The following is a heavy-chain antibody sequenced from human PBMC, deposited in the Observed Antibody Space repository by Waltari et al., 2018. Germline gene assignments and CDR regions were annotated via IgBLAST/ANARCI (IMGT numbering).Heavy chain of an antibody. Sequence: EVQLVESGGGLVQSGGSLRLSCAVYGFTFSSSNMNWVRQAPGKGLEWVSYISSSSSYTQYADSVRGRFTVSRDNAKNSLYLQMNSLGAEDTAVYYYARDFWSSGWYNWGQGTLVTVSS. CDR3: ARDFWSSGWYN. J-gene: IGHJ4*02. CDR2: ISSSSSYT. CDR1: GFTFSSSN. V-gene: IGHV3-48*01. D-gene: IGHD6-19*01.